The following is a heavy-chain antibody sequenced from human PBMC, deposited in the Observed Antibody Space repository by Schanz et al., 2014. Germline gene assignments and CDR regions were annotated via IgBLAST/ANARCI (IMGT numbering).Heavy chain of an antibody. V-gene: IGHV3-23*01. Sequence: EVQLLESGGGLVQPGGSLRLSCLASGFAFSSYGMNWLRQAPGKGLEWVSVIGVDGTTTYYADSVKGRFTISRDNSKNTLYLQMNSLRPEDTAVYYCAKDLGYYRVSGSYRELEYWGQGTLVTVSS. J-gene: IGHJ4*01. CDR2: IGVDGTTT. CDR1: GFAFSSYG. CDR3: AKDLGYYRVSGSYRELEY. D-gene: IGHD3-10*01.